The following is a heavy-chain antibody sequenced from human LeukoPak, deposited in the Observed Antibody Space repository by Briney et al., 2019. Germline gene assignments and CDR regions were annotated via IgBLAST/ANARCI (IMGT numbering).Heavy chain of an antibody. Sequence: GGSLRLSCAASGFTFSSYAMSWVRQAPGKGLEWVSAISGSGGRIYYADSVKGRFTISRDNSKNTLYLQMNSLRAEDTAVYYCAKYDSSGYYYADYYYGMDVWGQGTTVTVSS. D-gene: IGHD3-22*01. J-gene: IGHJ6*02. CDR3: AKYDSSGYYYADYYYGMDV. V-gene: IGHV3-23*01. CDR2: ISGSGGRI. CDR1: GFTFSSYA.